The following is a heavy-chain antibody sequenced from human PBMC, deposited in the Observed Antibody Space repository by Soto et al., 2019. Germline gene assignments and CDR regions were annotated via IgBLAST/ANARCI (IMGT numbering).Heavy chain of an antibody. CDR2: INHSGSS. CDR1: SWSFIGYI. V-gene: IGHV4-34*01. Sequence: PSETLSLTCAVSSWSFIGYIWTWIRQTPGNGLQWIGQINHSGSSIYNPSLKNRVTISTMSNNKFSLELSSVTAADTAVYYCTRGLFSGSYYSGGWYYFDSWGQGTMVT. CDR3: TRGLFSGSYYSGGWYYFDS. D-gene: IGHD1-26*01. J-gene: IGHJ4*02.